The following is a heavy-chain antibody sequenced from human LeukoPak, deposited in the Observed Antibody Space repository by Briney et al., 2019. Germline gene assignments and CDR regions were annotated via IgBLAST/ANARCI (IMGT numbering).Heavy chain of an antibody. CDR3: ARAPYDY. CDR1: GFTFSSYW. J-gene: IGHJ4*02. V-gene: IGHV3-30-3*01. CDR2: ISYDGSNK. Sequence: PGGSLRLSCAASGFTFSSYWMSWVRQAPGKGLEWVAVISYDGSNKYYADSVKGRFTISRDNSKNTLYLQMNSLRAEDTAVYYCARAPYDYWGQGTLVTVSS.